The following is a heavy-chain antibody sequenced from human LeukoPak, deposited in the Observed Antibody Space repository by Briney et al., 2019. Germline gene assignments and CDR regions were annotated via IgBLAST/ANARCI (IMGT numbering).Heavy chain of an antibody. Sequence: PGGSLRLSCAASGFTSDDYAMHWVRQAPGKGLEWVSGISWNSGSIGYADSVKGRFTISRDNAKNSLYLQMNSLRAEDTALYYCAKAHYDSSGYQDWFDPWGQGTLVTVSS. CDR3: AKAHYDSSGYQDWFDP. J-gene: IGHJ5*02. CDR2: ISWNSGSI. V-gene: IGHV3-9*02. CDR1: GFTSDDYA. D-gene: IGHD3-22*01.